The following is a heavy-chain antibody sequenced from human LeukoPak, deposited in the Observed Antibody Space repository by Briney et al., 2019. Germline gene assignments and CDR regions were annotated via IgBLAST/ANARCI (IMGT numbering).Heavy chain of an antibody. CDR1: GGTFSGYY. Sequence: SETLSLTCAVYGGTFSGYYWLWIRQPPGKGLEWMGDINHSGSNNYNPSLKSRVTISVDTSKNQFSLKLSSVAAADTALYYIARVRRYGSGSYPVDYWGQGTLVTVSS. CDR3: ARVRRYGSGSYPVDY. J-gene: IGHJ4*02. V-gene: IGHV4-34*01. D-gene: IGHD3-10*01. CDR2: INHSGSN.